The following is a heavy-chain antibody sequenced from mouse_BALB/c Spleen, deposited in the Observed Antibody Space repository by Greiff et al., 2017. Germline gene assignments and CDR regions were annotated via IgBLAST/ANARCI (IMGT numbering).Heavy chain of an antibody. Sequence: VQLQQSGPELVKPGASVKISCKASGYTFTDYNMHWVKQSHGKSLEWIGYIYPYNGGTGYNQKFKSKATLTVDNSSSTAYMELRSLTSEDSAVYYCARGYGNLAWFAYWGQGTLVTVSA. J-gene: IGHJ3*01. CDR2: IYPYNGGT. CDR3: ARGYGNLAWFAY. D-gene: IGHD2-10*02. V-gene: IGHV1S29*02. CDR1: GYTFTDYN.